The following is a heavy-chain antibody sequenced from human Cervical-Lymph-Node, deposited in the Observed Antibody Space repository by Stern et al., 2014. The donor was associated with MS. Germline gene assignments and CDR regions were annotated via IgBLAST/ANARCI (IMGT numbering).Heavy chain of an antibody. D-gene: IGHD4-17*01. CDR2: ISYGGDNQ. CDR1: GFTFSSFA. J-gene: IGHJ4*02. Sequence: VQLVESGGGVVQPGKSLRPSCVASGFTFSSFAMHWVRQAPGKGLEWVAFISYGGDNQYYAGSVKGRFTISRDNSKDTLYLQMNGLSAEDTAVYYCARPFDFGDYVPLYWGQGTLVTVSS. CDR3: ARPFDFGDYVPLY. V-gene: IGHV3-30-3*01.